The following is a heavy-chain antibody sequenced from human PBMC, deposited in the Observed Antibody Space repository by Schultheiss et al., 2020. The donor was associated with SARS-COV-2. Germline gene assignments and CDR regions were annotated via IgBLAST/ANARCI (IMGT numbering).Heavy chain of an antibody. CDR3: VRDCSIISCSTLGV. Sequence: GGSLRLSCAASGFTFSSYAMSWVRQAPGKGLVWVSRINSDGSNTRYADSVKGRFTVSRDNANNTLYLQMNSLRDEDTAIYYCVRDCSIISCSTLGVWGKGTMVTVSS. CDR1: GFTFSSYA. D-gene: IGHD2-2*01. J-gene: IGHJ6*04. CDR2: INSDGSNT. V-gene: IGHV3-74*01.